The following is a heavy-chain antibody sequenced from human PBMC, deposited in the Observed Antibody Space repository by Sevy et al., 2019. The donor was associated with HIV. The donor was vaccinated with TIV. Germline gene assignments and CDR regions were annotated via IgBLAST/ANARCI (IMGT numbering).Heavy chain of an antibody. CDR1: GGSISSGDYY. CDR2: IYDGGST. V-gene: IGHV4-30-4*01. CDR3: ARDEWIQLWLEGGNWFDP. D-gene: IGHD5-18*01. J-gene: IGHJ5*02. Sequence: SETLSLTCTVSGGSISSGDYYWSWIRQPPGKGLEWIGCIYDGGSTYYNPSLKSRVTISVNTSKNQFSLKLSSVTAADTAVYYCARDEWIQLWLEGGNWFDPWGQGTLVTVSS.